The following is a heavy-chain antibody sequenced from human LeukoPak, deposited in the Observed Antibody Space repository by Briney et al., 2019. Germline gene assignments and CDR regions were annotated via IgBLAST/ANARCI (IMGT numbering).Heavy chain of an antibody. J-gene: IGHJ4*02. V-gene: IGHV4-59*01. Sequence: SETLSLTYTVSGGSISSYYWSWIRQPPGKGLEWIGYIYYSGSTNYNPSLKSRVTISVDTSKNQFSLKLSSVTAADTAVYYCARDYYGSGSYGSFNFDYWGQGALVTVSS. CDR1: GGSISSYY. CDR2: IYYSGST. D-gene: IGHD3-10*01. CDR3: ARDYYGSGSYGSFNFDY.